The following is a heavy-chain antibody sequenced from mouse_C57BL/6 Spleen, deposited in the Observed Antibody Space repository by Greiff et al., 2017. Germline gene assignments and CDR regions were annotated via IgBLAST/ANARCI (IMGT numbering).Heavy chain of an antibody. Sequence: QVQLQQPGTALVKPGASVKLSCKASGYTFTSYWMHWVKQRPGQGLEWLGNINPSNGGTNYNEKFKSKATLTVDKSSSTAYMQLSSLTSEDSAVYYCARSAYGSSYWFAYWGQGTLVTVSA. D-gene: IGHD1-1*01. CDR3: ARSAYGSSYWFAY. V-gene: IGHV1-53*01. CDR1: GYTFTSYW. J-gene: IGHJ3*01. CDR2: INPSNGGT.